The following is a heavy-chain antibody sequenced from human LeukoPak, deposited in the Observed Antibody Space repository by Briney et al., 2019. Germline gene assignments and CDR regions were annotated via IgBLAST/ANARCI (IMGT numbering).Heavy chain of an antibody. CDR3: AKRAGYTTGWFFDF. CDR1: GLSYSSYA. V-gene: IGHV3-23*01. J-gene: IGHJ4*02. CDR2: LSGCGDKS. D-gene: IGHD6-19*01. Sequence: GGALKLSCVASGLSYSSYAMSWVRQAPGRGLEGVSSLSGCGDKSYYAESGQGGVPIPKDNCKNTLFLQTTSLRAEDTAVFYFAKRAGYTTGWFFDFWGQGTLVTVSS.